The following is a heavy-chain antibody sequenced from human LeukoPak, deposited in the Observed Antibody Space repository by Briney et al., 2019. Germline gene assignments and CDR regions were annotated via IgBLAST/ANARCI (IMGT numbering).Heavy chain of an antibody. CDR2: SNEDGSTT. Sequence: GGSLRLSCAASGFTFSSNWVHWVRQAPGKGLVWVSRSNEDGSTTNYADSVKGRFTISRDNAKNTLYLQMNSLTAEDTAVYYCVRDLGGRSGHWGQGTLVTVSS. J-gene: IGHJ4*02. CDR1: GFTFSSNW. D-gene: IGHD1-26*01. V-gene: IGHV3-74*01. CDR3: VRDLGGRSGH.